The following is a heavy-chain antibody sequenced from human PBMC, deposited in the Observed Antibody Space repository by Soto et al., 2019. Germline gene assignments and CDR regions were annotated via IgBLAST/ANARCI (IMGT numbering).Heavy chain of an antibody. J-gene: IGHJ6*02. Sequence: QVQLVQSGAAVKKPGSSVKVSCKASGGTFDNYAITWVRQAPGQGLEWMGGIIPMLDSANYAEKFQDRVTITADESTRQGYMEVSRLRSEDTAMYYWARTYHYGCGGKTYLYYGMDVWGQGTTVTVSS. V-gene: IGHV1-69*12. CDR2: IIPMLDSA. D-gene: IGHD3-10*01. CDR3: ARTYHYGCGGKTYLYYGMDV. CDR1: GGTFDNYA.